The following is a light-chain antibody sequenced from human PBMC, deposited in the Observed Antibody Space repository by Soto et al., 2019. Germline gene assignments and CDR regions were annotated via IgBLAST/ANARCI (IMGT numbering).Light chain of an antibody. CDR3: KQYGSSPTT. CDR2: GAY. Sequence: EIMLTQSPGTLSLSPGERATLSCRASQSVSSSYLAWYQQKPGQAHRLLIFGAYIRATGIQDRFSGSGSGTDFTLTIRRLEPEDFAVYHCKQYGSSPTTFGQGTKVDIK. V-gene: IGKV3-20*01. J-gene: IGKJ1*01. CDR1: QSVSSSY.